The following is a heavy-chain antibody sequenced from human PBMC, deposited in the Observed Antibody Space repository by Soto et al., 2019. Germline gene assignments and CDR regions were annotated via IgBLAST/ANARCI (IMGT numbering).Heavy chain of an antibody. CDR3: DTVTSKFGPRDAFDI. CDR1: GGSISSGDYY. V-gene: IGHV4-30-4*01. CDR2: IYYSGTT. Sequence: SETLSLTCTVSGGSISSGDYYWSWIRQPPGKGLEWIGYIYYSGTTYYNPSLKSRVTISVDTSKNQFSLKLSSVTAADTAVYYCDTVTSKFGPRDAFDIWGQGTMVTVSS. J-gene: IGHJ3*02. D-gene: IGHD4-4*01.